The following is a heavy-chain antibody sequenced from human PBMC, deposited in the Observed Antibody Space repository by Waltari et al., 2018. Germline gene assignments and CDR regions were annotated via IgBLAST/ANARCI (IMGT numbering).Heavy chain of an antibody. D-gene: IGHD3-10*01. Sequence: QVQLVQSGAEVKKPGASVKVSCKASGYTFTGYYMHWVRQAPGQGLEWMGWINPNSGGTNYAQKFQGRVTMTRDTSISTAYMGLSRLRSDDTAVYYCATSSGLLWFGELSASGIDYWGQGTLVTVSS. CDR3: ATSSGLLWFGELSASGIDY. CDR1: GYTFTGYY. V-gene: IGHV1-2*02. CDR2: INPNSGGT. J-gene: IGHJ4*02.